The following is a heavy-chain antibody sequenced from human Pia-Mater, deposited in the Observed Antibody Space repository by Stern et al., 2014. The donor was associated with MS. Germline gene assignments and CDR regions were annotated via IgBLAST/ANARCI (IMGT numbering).Heavy chain of an antibody. J-gene: IGHJ3*02. Sequence: VQLVESGGGVVQPGKSLRLSCAASGFTFRSYGMHWVRQAPGKGLEWLTMISLDGGTKHYADSVKGRLTISRDNSKKTLFLLINKLRTEDTAIYYCAKDSHIEAPSRTSTSFDMWGQGTLVTVSS. CDR1: GFTFRSYG. D-gene: IGHD2-21*01. V-gene: IGHV3-30*18. CDR3: AKDSHIEAPSRTSTSFDM. CDR2: ISLDGGTK.